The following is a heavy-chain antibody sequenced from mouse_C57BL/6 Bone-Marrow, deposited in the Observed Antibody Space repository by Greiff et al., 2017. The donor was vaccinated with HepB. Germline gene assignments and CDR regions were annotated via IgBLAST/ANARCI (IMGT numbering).Heavy chain of an antibody. Sequence: DVKLVESGGGLVKPGGSLKLSCAASGFTFSSYAMSWVRQTPEKRLEWVATISDGGSYTYYPDNVKGRFTISRDNAKNNLYLQMSHLKSEDTAVYYCARDRGIVMEGYWYFDVWGTGTTVTVSS. V-gene: IGHV5-4*01. D-gene: IGHD2-12*01. J-gene: IGHJ1*03. CDR3: ARDRGIVMEGYWYFDV. CDR2: ISDGGSYT. CDR1: GFTFSSYA.